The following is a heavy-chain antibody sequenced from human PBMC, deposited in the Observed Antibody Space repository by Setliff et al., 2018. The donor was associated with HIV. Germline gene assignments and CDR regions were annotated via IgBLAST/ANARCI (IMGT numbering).Heavy chain of an antibody. CDR2: IYYSGT. V-gene: IGHV4-59*12. CDR1: SASRSINTYY. J-gene: IGHJ6*03. CDR3: ARGTYYYDNRDYFPENFYYMDV. Sequence: PSETLSLTCTVSSASRSINTYYWSWIRQPPGKGLDWVGNIYYSGTNYNPSLKSRVTISVDTSKNQFSLNLSSVTAADTGVYYCARGTYYYDNRDYFPENFYYMDVWGKGTTVTVSS. D-gene: IGHD3-22*01.